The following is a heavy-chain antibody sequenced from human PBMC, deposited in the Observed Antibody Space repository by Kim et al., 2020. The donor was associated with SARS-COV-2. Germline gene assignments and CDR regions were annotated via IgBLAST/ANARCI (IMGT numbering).Heavy chain of an antibody. CDR1: GFTFSSYG. CDR3: AKDLLLWFGDQGHP. V-gene: IGHV3-30*18. J-gene: IGHJ5*02. CDR2: ISYDGSNK. Sequence: GGSLRLSCAASGFTFSSYGMHWVRQAPGKGLEWVAVISYDGSNKYYADSVKGRFTISRDNSKNTLYLQMNSLRAEDTAVYYCAKDLLLWFGDQGHPWGQGTLVTVSS. D-gene: IGHD3-10*01.